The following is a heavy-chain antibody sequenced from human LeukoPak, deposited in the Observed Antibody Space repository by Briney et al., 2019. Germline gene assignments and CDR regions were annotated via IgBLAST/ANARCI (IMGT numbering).Heavy chain of an antibody. V-gene: IGHV3-9*01. J-gene: IGHJ4*02. CDR3: AKGPYYYGSGIYYFDY. D-gene: IGHD3-10*01. CDR2: ISWNSGSI. Sequence: PGRSLRLSCAASGFTFDDYAMHWVRQAPGKGLEWVSGISWNSGSIGYADSVKGRFTISRDNAKNSLYLQMNSLRAEDTALYYCAKGPYYYGSGIYYFDYWGQGTLVTVSS. CDR1: GFTFDDYA.